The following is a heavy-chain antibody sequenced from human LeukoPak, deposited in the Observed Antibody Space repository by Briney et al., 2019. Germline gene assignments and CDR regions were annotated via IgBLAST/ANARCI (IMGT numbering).Heavy chain of an antibody. V-gene: IGHV4-34*01. CDR3: ARPLGYCSDSRCPQSWFDP. Sequence: SETLSLTCAVSGGSFSGYYWTWIRQPPGKGLEWIGEINHSGRTNYNPSLKSRVIMSVDTSKYQFSLKLSSVTAADTAVYYCARPLGYCSDSRCPQSWFDPWGQGTLVTVSS. CDR1: GGSFSGYY. D-gene: IGHD2-15*01. J-gene: IGHJ5*02. CDR2: INHSGRT.